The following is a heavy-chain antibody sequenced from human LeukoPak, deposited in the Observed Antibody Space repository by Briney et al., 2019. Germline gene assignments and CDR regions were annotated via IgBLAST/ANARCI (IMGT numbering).Heavy chain of an antibody. Sequence: PSETSSLTCTVSGGSISGYYWSWIRQPPGKGLEWIGYISYSGSTNYNPSLKSRVTISVDTSKNQFSLKLSPVTAADTAVYYCARSVTSYGYYFDYWGQGTLVTVSS. CDR3: ARSVTSYGYYFDY. J-gene: IGHJ4*02. CDR1: GGSISGYY. CDR2: ISYSGST. V-gene: IGHV4-59*12. D-gene: IGHD5-18*01.